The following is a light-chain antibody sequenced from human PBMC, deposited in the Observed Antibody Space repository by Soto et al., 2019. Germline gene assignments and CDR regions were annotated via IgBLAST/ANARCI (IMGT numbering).Light chain of an antibody. Sequence: DIQMTQSPPSLSASVGDRVTIICRASEGINIYLAWFQQKPGKAPKSLIYGATSLQRGVPSRYSGSGSGTQFTLTISSLQPDDFATFYCQQYDTYSWTFGQGTRWIS. CDR2: GAT. CDR3: QQYDTYSWT. V-gene: IGKV1-16*01. J-gene: IGKJ1*01. CDR1: EGINIY.